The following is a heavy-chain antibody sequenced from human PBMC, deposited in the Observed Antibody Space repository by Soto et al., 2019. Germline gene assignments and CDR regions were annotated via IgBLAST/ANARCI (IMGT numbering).Heavy chain of an antibody. J-gene: IGHJ6*02. CDR3: ASRGSSWYSYYYYYGMDV. V-gene: IGHV1-2*02. CDR2: INPNSGGT. D-gene: IGHD6-13*01. CDR1: GYTFTGYY. Sequence: ASGKVSCKASGYTFTGYYMHWVRQAPGQGLEWMGWINPNSGGTNYAQKFQGRVTMTRDTSISTAYMELSRLRSDDTAVYYCASRGSSWYSYYYYYGMDVWGQGTTVTVSS.